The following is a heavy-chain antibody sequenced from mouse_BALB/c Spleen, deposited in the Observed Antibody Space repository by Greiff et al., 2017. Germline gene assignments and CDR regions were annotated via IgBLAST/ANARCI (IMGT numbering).Heavy chain of an antibody. CDR1: GFSLTSYG. V-gene: IGHV2-2*02. CDR2: IWSGGST. J-gene: IGHJ2*01. CDR3: ARNPPYDGYYLYYFDY. D-gene: IGHD2-3*01. Sequence: QVQLKESGPGLVQPSQSLSITCTVSGFSLTSYGVHWVRQSPGKGLEWLGVIWSGGSTDYNAAFISRLSISKDNSKSQVFFKMNSLQANDTAIYYCARNPPYDGYYLYYFDYWGQGTTLTVSS.